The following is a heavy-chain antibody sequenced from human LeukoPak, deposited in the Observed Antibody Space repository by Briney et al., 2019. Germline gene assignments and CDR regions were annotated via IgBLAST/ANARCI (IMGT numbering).Heavy chain of an antibody. CDR3: ARGDYAGNPYYFDY. CDR1: GYTFTSFD. CDR2: INPNSGDT. J-gene: IGHJ4*02. Sequence: ASVKVSCKASGYTFTSFDIYWVRQATGPGLEWMGWINPNSGDTGYAQNFQGRLTMTRNASITTVYMEMSSLRSDDTAVYYCARGDYAGNPYYFDYWGQGTLVTVSS. V-gene: IGHV1-8*01. D-gene: IGHD4-23*01.